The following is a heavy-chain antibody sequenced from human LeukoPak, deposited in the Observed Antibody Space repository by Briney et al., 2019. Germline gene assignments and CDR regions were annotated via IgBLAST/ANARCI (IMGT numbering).Heavy chain of an antibody. CDR3: ARSRWIQLWSSYYFDY. CDR2: ISCSGSTI. D-gene: IGHD5-18*01. J-gene: IGHJ4*02. CDR1: GFTFSSYS. Sequence: TGGSLRLSCAASGFTFSSYSMNWVRQAPGKGLEWVSYISCSGSTIYYADSVKGRFTISRDNAKNSLYLQMNSLRAEDTAVYYCARSRWIQLWSSYYFDYWGQGTLVTVSS. V-gene: IGHV3-48*04.